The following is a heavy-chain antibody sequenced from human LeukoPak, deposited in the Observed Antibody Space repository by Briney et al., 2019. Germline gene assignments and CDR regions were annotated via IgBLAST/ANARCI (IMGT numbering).Heavy chain of an antibody. CDR1: GFTVSSNY. V-gene: IGHV3-66*04. J-gene: IGHJ6*03. D-gene: IGHD5-12*01. Sequence: GGSLRLSCAASGFTVSSNYMSWVRQAPGKGLEWVSVIYSGGSTYYADSVKGRFTISRDNSKNTLYLQMNSLRAEDTAVYYCARQGMSGYDSSPVYYYMDVWGKGTTVSVSS. CDR3: ARQGMSGYDSSPVYYYMDV. CDR2: IYSGGST.